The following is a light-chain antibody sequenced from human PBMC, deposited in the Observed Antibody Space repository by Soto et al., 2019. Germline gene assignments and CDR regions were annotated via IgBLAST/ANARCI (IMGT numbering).Light chain of an antibody. J-gene: IGKJ5*01. CDR1: QDIDKY. V-gene: IGKV1-33*01. CDR2: DVT. CDR3: QQYYDLPIT. Sequence: DIQMTQSPSSLSASVGDRVTITCQASQDIDKYLNWYQQKPGKAPKLLIDDVTNLETGVPSRFSVSGSGTHFTFTIGSLQPEDIATYYCQQYYDLPITFGQGTRLEIK.